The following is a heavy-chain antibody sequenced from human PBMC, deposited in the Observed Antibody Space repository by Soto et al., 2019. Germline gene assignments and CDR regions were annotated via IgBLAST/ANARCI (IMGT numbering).Heavy chain of an antibody. Sequence: PLETLSLTCTVSGGSISSGGYYWSWIRQHPGKGLEWIGYIYYSGSTYYNPSLKSRVTISVDTSKNQFSLKLSSVTAADTAVYYCARHRRDRRDIVVVVAATPRWFDPWGQGTLVTVSS. D-gene: IGHD2-15*01. CDR1: GGSISSGGYY. CDR2: IYYSGST. J-gene: IGHJ5*02. CDR3: ARHRRDRRDIVVVVAATPRWFDP. V-gene: IGHV4-39*01.